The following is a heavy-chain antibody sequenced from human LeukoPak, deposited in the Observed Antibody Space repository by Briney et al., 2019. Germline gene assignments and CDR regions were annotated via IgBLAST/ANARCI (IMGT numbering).Heavy chain of an antibody. Sequence: SQTLSLTCTVSGGSISSGGYYWSWIRQHPGKGLEWIGYIYYSGSTYYNPSLKSRVTTSVDTSKNQFSLKLSSVTAADTAVYYCARDQRKTLDYYGSGSYLSQFDPWGQGTLVTVSS. D-gene: IGHD3-10*01. V-gene: IGHV4-31*03. CDR2: IYYSGST. J-gene: IGHJ5*02. CDR3: ARDQRKTLDYYGSGSYLSQFDP. CDR1: GGSISSGGYY.